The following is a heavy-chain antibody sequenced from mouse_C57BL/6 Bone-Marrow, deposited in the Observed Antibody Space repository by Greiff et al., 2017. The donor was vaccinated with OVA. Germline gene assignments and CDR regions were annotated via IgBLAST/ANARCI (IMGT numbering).Heavy chain of an antibody. CDR3: ARKGVVATDYAMDY. D-gene: IGHD1-1*01. J-gene: IGHJ4*01. V-gene: IGHV1-69*01. Sequence: VQLQQPGAELVIPGASVKLSCKASGYTFTSYWMHWVKQRPGQGLEWIGEIDPSDSYTNYNQKFKGKSTLTVDKSSSTAYMQLSSLTSEDSAVYYCARKGVVATDYAMDYWGQGTSVTVSS. CDR2: IDPSDSYT. CDR1: GYTFTSYW.